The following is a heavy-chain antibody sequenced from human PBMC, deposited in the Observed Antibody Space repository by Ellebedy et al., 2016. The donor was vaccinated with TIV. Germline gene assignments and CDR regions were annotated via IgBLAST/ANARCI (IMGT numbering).Heavy chain of an antibody. J-gene: IGHJ4*02. D-gene: IGHD2-8*01. CDR1: GGSIRSGSYY. CDR2: IYFSGAT. CDR3: ASSWSRHYYFDY. V-gene: IGHV4-39*01. Sequence: MPSETLSLTCTVSGGSIRSGSYYWVWLRQPPGKGMEWIGNIYFSGATYYNPSLKSRVTVSVDTSKNQFSLKLSSVTAADTAVYYCASSWSRHYYFDYWGQGTLVTVSS.